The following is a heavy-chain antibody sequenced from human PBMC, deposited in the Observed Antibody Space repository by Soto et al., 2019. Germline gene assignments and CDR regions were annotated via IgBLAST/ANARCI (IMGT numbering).Heavy chain of an antibody. D-gene: IGHD3-16*01. CDR1: GGTFSSYA. CDR2: IIPIFGTP. J-gene: IGHJ6*02. V-gene: IGHV1-69*12. Sequence: QVQQVQSGAEVKKPGSSVKVSCKASGGTFSSYAISWVRQAPGQGLEWMGGIIPIFGTPDYAQKFQGRVTITADESTSTAYMELSSLRSEDTAVYYCAFTLSANYYYGMDVWGQGTTVTVSS. CDR3: AFTLSANYYYGMDV.